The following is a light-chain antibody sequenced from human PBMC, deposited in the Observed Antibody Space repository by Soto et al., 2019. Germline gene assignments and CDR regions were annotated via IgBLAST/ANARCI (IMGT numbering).Light chain of an antibody. J-gene: IGLJ2*01. V-gene: IGLV2-14*01. CDR1: SSDIGGYNY. CDR3: SSYTRSSTGVV. CDR2: DVT. Sequence: QSALTQPASVSGSPGQSITIPCTGTSSDIGGYNYVSWYQQHPGKAPKLMIYDVTDRPSGVSNRFSGSKSGITASLTISGLQTEDEADYYCSSYTRSSTGVVFGGGTKVTVL.